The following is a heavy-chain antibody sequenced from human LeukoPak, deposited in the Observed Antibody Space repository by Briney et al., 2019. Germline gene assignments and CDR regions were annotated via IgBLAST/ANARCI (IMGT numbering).Heavy chain of an antibody. CDR3: TRSVRNGHIDY. D-gene: IGHD2-21*01. J-gene: IGHJ4*02. CDR2: MNPNSGNT. CDR1: GYTFTSYD. Sequence: ASVKVSCKASGYTFTSYDINWVRQATGQGLEWMGWMNPNSGNTGYAQKFQGRVTMTRSTSISTAYMEQSSLRFEDTAVYYCTRSVRNGHIDYWGQGTLVTVSS. V-gene: IGHV1-8*01.